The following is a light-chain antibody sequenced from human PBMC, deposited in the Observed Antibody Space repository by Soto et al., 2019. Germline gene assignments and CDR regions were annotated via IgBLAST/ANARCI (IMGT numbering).Light chain of an antibody. CDR3: SSYAGGNNLYV. V-gene: IGLV2-8*01. Sequence: QSVLTQPPSASGSPGQSVTISCTGTSSDVGGYNYVSWYQHHPGKAPKLMIYEVSKRPSGVPDRFSGSKSANTASLTASGLQAVDEADYYCSSYAGGNNLYVFGTGTKVTVL. J-gene: IGLJ1*01. CDR1: SSDVGGYNY. CDR2: EVS.